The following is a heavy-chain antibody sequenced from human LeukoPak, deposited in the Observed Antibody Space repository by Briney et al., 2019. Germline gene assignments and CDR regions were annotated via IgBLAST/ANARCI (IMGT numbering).Heavy chain of an antibody. CDR3: AKPLKSRITPFDY. Sequence: PGGSLRLSCAASGFTFRSYAMSWVRQAPGKGLECVSAISGSGGSTYYADSVKGRFTISRDNSKNTLYLQMNSLRAEDTAVYYCAKPLKSRITPFDYWGQGTLVTVSS. J-gene: IGHJ4*02. CDR2: ISGSGGST. CDR1: GFTFRSYA. V-gene: IGHV3-23*01. D-gene: IGHD2-15*01.